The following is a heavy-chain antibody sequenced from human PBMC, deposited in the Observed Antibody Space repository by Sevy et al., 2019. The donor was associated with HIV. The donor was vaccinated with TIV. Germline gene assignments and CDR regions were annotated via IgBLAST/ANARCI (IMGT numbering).Heavy chain of an antibody. CDR1: GYTLTELS. V-gene: IGHV1-24*01. J-gene: IGHJ5*02. Sequence: ASVKVSCKVSGYTLTELSMHWVRQAPGKGLEWMGGFDPEDGETIYAQKFQGRVTMTEDTSTDTAYMELSSLRSEDTAVYYCAIRNILMVRGVIASYNWFDPWGQGTLVTVSS. CDR2: FDPEDGET. CDR3: AIRNILMVRGVIASYNWFDP. D-gene: IGHD3-10*01.